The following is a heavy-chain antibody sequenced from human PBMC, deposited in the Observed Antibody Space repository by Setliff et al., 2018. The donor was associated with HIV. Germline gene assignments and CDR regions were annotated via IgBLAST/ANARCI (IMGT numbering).Heavy chain of an antibody. CDR2: IYYSGST. CDR1: GDSISTSNW. D-gene: IGHD3-10*01. V-gene: IGHV4-38-2*02. J-gene: IGHJ5*02. CDR3: ARRIDNSGSFPDKNWFDT. Sequence: SETLSLTCTVSGDSISTSNWCGWIRQPPGKGLEWLGSIYYSGSTYYNPSLQSRVTMSVDTSKNQFSLKLTSVTAADPAVYYCARRIDNSGSFPDKNWFDTWGQGTLVTVSS.